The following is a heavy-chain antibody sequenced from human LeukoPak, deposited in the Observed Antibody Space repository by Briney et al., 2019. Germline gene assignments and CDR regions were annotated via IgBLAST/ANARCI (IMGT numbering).Heavy chain of an antibody. CDR1: GFTVSSNY. CDR3: ARGTRDIVVVPAADY. V-gene: IGHV3-11*04. D-gene: IGHD2-2*01. Sequence: GGSLRLSCAASGFTVSSNYMSWVRQAPGKGLEWVSHISGSGSTKIYADSVKGRFTISRDNAENSLYLQMNSLRAEDTAVYYCARGTRDIVVVPAADYWGQGTLVAVSS. J-gene: IGHJ4*02. CDR2: ISGSGSTK.